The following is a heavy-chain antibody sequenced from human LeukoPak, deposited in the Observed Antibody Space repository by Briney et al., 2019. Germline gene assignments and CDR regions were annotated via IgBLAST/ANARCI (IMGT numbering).Heavy chain of an antibody. CDR2: INPSGGST. CDR3: ALRRVLGVVSRFFDY. J-gene: IGHJ4*02. CDR1: GYTFTSYY. D-gene: IGHD3-3*01. V-gene: IGHV1-46*01. Sequence: ASVKVSCKATGYTFTSYYMHWVRQAPGQGLEWMGIINPSGGSTSYAQKFQGRVTMTRDMSTSTVYMELSSLRSEDTAVYYCALRRVLGVVSRFFDYWGQGTLVSVSS.